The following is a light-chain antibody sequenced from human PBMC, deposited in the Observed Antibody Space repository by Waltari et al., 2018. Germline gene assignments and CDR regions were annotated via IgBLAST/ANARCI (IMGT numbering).Light chain of an antibody. J-gene: IGLJ3*02. CDR3: CSYAGADSLL. CDR1: NNDVGAYPV. CDR2: HVT. Sequence: QSALTQPPSASGSLGQSVTIPCTGTNNDVGAYPVVPWYQQYPGKAPKLLIYHVTKRPSGVSDRFSGSKSGRTASLTVSGLQPEDEAIYSCCSYAGADSLLFGGGTKLTVL. V-gene: IGLV2-8*01.